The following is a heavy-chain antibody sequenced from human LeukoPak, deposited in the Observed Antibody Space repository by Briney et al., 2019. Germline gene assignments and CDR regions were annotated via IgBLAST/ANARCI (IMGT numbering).Heavy chain of an antibody. D-gene: IGHD3-9*01. V-gene: IGHV4-39*01. Sequence: SETLSLTCTVSGGSISSSSYYWGWIRQPPGKGLEWIGSIYYSGSTYYNPSLKSRVTISVDASKNQFSLKLSSVTAADTAVYYCARHLSAYYDILTGYYNDYYFDYWGQGTLVTVSS. CDR1: GGSISSSSYY. CDR2: IYYSGST. CDR3: ARHLSAYYDILTGYYNDYYFDY. J-gene: IGHJ4*02.